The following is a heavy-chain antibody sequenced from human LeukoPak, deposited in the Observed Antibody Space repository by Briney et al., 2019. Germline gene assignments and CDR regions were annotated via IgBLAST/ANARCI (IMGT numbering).Heavy chain of an antibody. CDR3: AHSKGYCTNGVCWNFDY. Sequence: SGPTLVKPTQTLTLTCTFSGFSLTTSGVGVGWIRQPPGQALEWLALIYWDDDKRYSPSLKSRLTITKDTSKNQVVLTMTNMDPVDTATYYCAHSKGYCTNGVCWNFDYWGQGTLLTVSS. J-gene: IGHJ4*02. CDR2: IYWDDDK. D-gene: IGHD2-8*01. V-gene: IGHV2-5*02. CDR1: GFSLTTSGVG.